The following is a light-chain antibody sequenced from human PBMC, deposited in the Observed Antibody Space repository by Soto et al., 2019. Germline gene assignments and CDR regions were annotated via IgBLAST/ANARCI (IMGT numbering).Light chain of an antibody. Sequence: EIVLTQSPATLSLSPGERATLSCRASQTISSSLAWYQQKPGQSPRLLISGASTRASGIPDRFSGSGVGTDFTLTINRLEPEDCAVYYCLLFRGSPTFGPGSRVHI. CDR2: GAS. CDR1: QTISSS. J-gene: IGKJ3*01. V-gene: IGKV3-20*01. CDR3: LLFRGSPT.